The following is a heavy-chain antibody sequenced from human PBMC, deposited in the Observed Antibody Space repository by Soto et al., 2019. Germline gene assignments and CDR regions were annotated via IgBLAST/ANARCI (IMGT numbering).Heavy chain of an antibody. CDR3: ARRAGRCSSTSCYSGRYCYGMDV. D-gene: IGHD2-2*01. Sequence: QVQLVQSGAEVKKPGSSVKVSCKASGGTFSSYAISWVRQAPGQGLEWMGGIIPIFGTANYAQKFQGRVTITADKSTSTAYMELSSLRSEDTAVYYCARRAGRCSSTSCYSGRYCYGMDVWGQGTTVTVSS. V-gene: IGHV1-69*06. CDR2: IIPIFGTA. J-gene: IGHJ6*02. CDR1: GGTFSSYA.